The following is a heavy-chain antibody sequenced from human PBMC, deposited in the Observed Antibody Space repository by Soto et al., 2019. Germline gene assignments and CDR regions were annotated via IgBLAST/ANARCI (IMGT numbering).Heavy chain of an antibody. CDR2: ISSSGGSA. V-gene: IGHV3-23*01. J-gene: IGHJ4*02. Sequence: EVQLLESGGGLVQPGGSLRLSCAASGFTFSSYGMSWVRQAPGKGLEWVSAISSSGGSAYYADSVKGRFTISRDNSKNTLYLQMNSLRAEDTSVYYCARGATSPSYWGQGTLVTVSS. CDR1: GFTFSSYG. CDR3: ARGATSPSY.